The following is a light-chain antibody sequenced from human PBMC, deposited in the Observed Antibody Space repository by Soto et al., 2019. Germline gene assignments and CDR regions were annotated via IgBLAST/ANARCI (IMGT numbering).Light chain of an antibody. CDR1: QDISNF. CDR2: DAS. V-gene: IGKV1-33*01. Sequence: DIQMTQSPYSLSASVGDRVTITCQASQDISNFLNWYQQKPGKAPKVLIYDASNLETGVPSRFSGTGYGTDFTFTITRVQPEDIATYYCKQYENLPFTFGPGTKVDFK. CDR3: KQYENLPFT. J-gene: IGKJ3*01.